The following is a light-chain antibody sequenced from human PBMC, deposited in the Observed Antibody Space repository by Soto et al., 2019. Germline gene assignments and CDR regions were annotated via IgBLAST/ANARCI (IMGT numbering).Light chain of an antibody. Sequence: EIVLTQSPATLSLSPGESATLSCRASQSVGTFLAWYQHKPGQAPRLLILDASTRATGVPPRFSGSKSGTDFTLTISRLEPEGFALYYCQQRRTWPLTLGGGTKVDIK. V-gene: IGKV3-11*01. CDR1: QSVGTF. CDR3: QQRRTWPLT. J-gene: IGKJ4*01. CDR2: DAS.